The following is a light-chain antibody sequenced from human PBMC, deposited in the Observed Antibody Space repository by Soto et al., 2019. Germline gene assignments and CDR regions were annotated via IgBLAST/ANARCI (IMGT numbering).Light chain of an antibody. J-gene: IGKJ2*01. V-gene: IGKV1-39*01. CDR3: QQSYSFPYT. CDR1: LSISSF. CDR2: DAS. Sequence: DIQMTQSPSSLSASVGDRVTITCRASLSISSFLNWYRQKPGKAPKLLIYDASLLKSGVTSRFSGRGSGTDFTLTISSLQPEDFATYYCQQSYSFPYTFGQGTKLEIK.